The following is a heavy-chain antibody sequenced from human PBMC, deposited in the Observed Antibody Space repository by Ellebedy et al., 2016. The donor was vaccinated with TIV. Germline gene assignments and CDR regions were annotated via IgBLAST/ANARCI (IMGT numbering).Heavy chain of an antibody. D-gene: IGHD2-21*02. CDR2: IHYSGTT. Sequence: MPSETLSLTCTVSGGSIRSSSHYRGWIRQPPGKGLEWIGSIHYSGTTYYNPSFKRRVTLSADTSKNQFSLNLRTVTAPDTAVYYCARTDPWQPIDDWGQGTPVTVSS. CDR1: GGSIRSSSHY. CDR3: ARTDPWQPIDD. V-gene: IGHV4-39*01. J-gene: IGHJ4*02.